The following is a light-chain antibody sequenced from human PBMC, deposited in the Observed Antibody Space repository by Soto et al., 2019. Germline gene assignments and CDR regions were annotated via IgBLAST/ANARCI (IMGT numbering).Light chain of an antibody. Sequence: DIVMTQSPDSLAVSLGERATINCKSSQSVLYSANNKNYLAWYQQKPGQPPKLLIYWASTRESGVPDRFSGSGSGTDVTLTTSSLQDEDVAVYYCQQHYSTPPTFGQGTKVEIK. CDR3: QQHYSTPPT. J-gene: IGKJ1*01. CDR2: WAS. V-gene: IGKV4-1*01. CDR1: QSVLYSANNKNY.